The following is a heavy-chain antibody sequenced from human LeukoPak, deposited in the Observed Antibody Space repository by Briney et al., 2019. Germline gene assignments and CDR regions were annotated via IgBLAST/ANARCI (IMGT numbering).Heavy chain of an antibody. Sequence: PGGSLRLSCAASGLTFSGNWMSWVRQAPGKGLEWVANIKQDGSEKYYVDSVKGRFTISRDNAKNSLYLQMNSLRVEDTAVYYCASGNWNERAFDIWGQGTMVIVSS. CDR3: ASGNWNERAFDI. J-gene: IGHJ3*02. D-gene: IGHD1-20*01. CDR2: IKQDGSEK. CDR1: GLTFSGNW. V-gene: IGHV3-7*01.